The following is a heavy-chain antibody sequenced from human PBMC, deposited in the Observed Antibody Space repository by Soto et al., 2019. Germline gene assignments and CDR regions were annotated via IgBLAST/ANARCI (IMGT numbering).Heavy chain of an antibody. CDR3: AKVWGYYYGSGGSSYFDY. Sequence: GGSLRLSCAASGFTFGSYAMTWVRQAPGKGLEWVSAISGSGADTYYADSVKGRFTISRDNSKNTLYLQMNSLRAEDTAAYYCAKVWGYYYGSGGSSYFDYWGQGTLVTVSS. CDR2: ISGSGADT. CDR1: GFTFGSYA. V-gene: IGHV3-23*01. D-gene: IGHD3-10*01. J-gene: IGHJ4*02.